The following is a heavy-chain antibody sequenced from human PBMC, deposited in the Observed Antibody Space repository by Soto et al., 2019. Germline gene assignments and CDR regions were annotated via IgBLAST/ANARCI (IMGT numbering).Heavy chain of an antibody. D-gene: IGHD2-8*02. CDR1: GYSFTGYY. Sequence: ASVKVSCKASGYSFTGYYIHWVRQAPGQGLEWMGWINPDSGATNYAQNFQGRVTLTSDTSISTASMDLTSLTSDDTAVYYCARGDYGTGGYPFPYFDYWGQGTLVTVSA. CDR3: ARGDYGTGGYPFPYFDY. CDR2: INPDSGAT. V-gene: IGHV1-2*02. J-gene: IGHJ4*02.